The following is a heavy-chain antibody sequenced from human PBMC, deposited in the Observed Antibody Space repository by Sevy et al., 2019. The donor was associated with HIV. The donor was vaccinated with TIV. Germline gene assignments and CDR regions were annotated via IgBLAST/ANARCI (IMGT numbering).Heavy chain of an antibody. Sequence: ASEKVSCKVSEYSLTKLSMHWVRQAPGKGLEWMGRFDPEDGETIFAQKFQGRVTMTEDTSTDTAYMQLSSLRSEDTAVYYCASAREYYEDSSGYLDYWGQGTLVTVSS. V-gene: IGHV1-24*01. CDR1: EYSLTKLS. CDR3: ASAREYYEDSSGYLDY. D-gene: IGHD3-22*01. CDR2: FDPEDGET. J-gene: IGHJ4*02.